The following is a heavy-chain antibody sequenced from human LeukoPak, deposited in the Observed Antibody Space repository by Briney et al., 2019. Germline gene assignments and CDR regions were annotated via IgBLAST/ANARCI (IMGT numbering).Heavy chain of an antibody. CDR1: GYSISSGYY. J-gene: IGHJ4*02. CDR3: ARVSHSSGWRH. CDR2: IYHSGST. D-gene: IGHD6-19*01. Sequence: SETLSLTCAVSGYSISSGYYWGWIRQPPGKGLEWIGSIYHSGSTYYNPSLKSRVTISVDTSKNQFSLKLSSVTAADTAVYYCARVSHSSGWRHWGQGTLVTVSS. V-gene: IGHV4-38-2*01.